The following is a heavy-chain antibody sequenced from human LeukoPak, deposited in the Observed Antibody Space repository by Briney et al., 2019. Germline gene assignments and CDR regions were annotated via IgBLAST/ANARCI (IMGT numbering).Heavy chain of an antibody. CDR1: GFTFRSYW. D-gene: IGHD2-15*01. CDR2: IKQDGSDK. CDR3: AAKGGPVDF. V-gene: IGHV3-7*03. J-gene: IGHJ4*02. Sequence: GGSLRLSCAASGFTFRSYWMSWVRQAAGNGLGWVANIKQDGSDKYYVDSVKGRFTISRDNAKNSLFLQMNSLRAEDTAVYYCAAKGGPVDFWGQGTLVTVSS.